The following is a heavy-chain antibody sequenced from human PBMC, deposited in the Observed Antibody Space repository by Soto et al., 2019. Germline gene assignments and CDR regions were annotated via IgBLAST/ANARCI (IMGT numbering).Heavy chain of an antibody. D-gene: IGHD1-26*01. CDR1: GYTFTSYG. CDR2: ISAYNGNT. J-gene: IGHJ5*02. Sequence: GASVKVSCKASGYTFTSYGISWVRQAPGQGLEWMGWISAYNGNTNYAQKLQGRVTMTTDTSTSTAYTELRSLRSDDTAVYYCARKMGGTTGNWFDPWGQGTLVTVSS. V-gene: IGHV1-18*01. CDR3: ARKMGGTTGNWFDP.